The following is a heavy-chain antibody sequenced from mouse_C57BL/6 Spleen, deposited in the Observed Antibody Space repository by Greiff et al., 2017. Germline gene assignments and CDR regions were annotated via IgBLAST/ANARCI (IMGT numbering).Heavy chain of an antibody. V-gene: IGHV1-42*01. J-gene: IGHJ4*01. CDR3: ARSLYAMDY. CDR2: INPSTGGT. Sequence: EVQLQQSGPELVKPGASVKISCKASGYSFTGYYMNWVKQSPEKSLEWIGEINPSTGGTTYNQKFKAKATLTVDKSSSTAYMQLKSLTSEDSAVXYCARSLYAMDYWGQGTSVTVSS. CDR1: GYSFTGYY.